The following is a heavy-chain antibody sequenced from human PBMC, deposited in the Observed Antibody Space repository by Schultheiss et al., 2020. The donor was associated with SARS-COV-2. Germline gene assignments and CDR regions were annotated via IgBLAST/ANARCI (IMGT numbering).Heavy chain of an antibody. Sequence: GESLKISCAASGFTFSSYSMNWVRQAPGKGLEWVSGISWNSGSIGYADSVKGRFTISRDNAKNSLYLQMNSLRAEDTAVYYCARGWGNSFDYWGQGTLVTVSS. J-gene: IGHJ4*02. D-gene: IGHD2-8*02. CDR3: ARGWGNSFDY. CDR2: ISWNSGSI. CDR1: GFTFSSYS. V-gene: IGHV3-48*04.